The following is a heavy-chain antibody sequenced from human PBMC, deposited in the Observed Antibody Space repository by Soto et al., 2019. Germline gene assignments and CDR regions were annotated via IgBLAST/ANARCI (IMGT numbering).Heavy chain of an antibody. CDR2: IIPIFGTA. Sequence: QGELVQSGAEVKKPESSVKVSCKASGGTFSSYAISWVRQAPGQGLEWMGGIIPIFGTANYEQTFQGRVTITADESTSTAYMELSSLRSEDTAVYYCASTKGGRPHEYFQHWGQGTLVTVSS. D-gene: IGHD3-16*01. CDR3: ASTKGGRPHEYFQH. V-gene: IGHV1-69*01. CDR1: GGTFSSYA. J-gene: IGHJ1*01.